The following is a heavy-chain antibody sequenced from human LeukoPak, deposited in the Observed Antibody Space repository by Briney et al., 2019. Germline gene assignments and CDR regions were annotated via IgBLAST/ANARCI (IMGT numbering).Heavy chain of an antibody. Sequence: GGSLRLSCAASGFTFSSYSVSWVRQAPGKGLAWVSYISSTSSTIYYADSVKGRFTISRDNAKNSLYLQMNSLRAEDTAVYYCANLYYYDSTGYYYPWGQGTQVTVSS. V-gene: IGHV3-48*04. CDR3: ANLYYYDSTGYYYP. J-gene: IGHJ5*02. CDR1: GFTFSSYS. D-gene: IGHD3-22*01. CDR2: ISSTSSTI.